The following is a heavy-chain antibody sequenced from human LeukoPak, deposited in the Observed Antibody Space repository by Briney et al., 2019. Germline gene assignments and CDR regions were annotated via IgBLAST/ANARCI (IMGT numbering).Heavy chain of an antibody. CDR1: GGSFSGYY. V-gene: IGHV4-34*01. CDR2: INHSGST. J-gene: IGHJ6*03. CDR3: VRGVIRYYYYMDV. D-gene: IGHD3-10*01. Sequence: PSETLSLTCAVYGGSFSGYYWSWIRQPPGKGLEWIGEINHSGSTNYNPSLKSRVTISVDTSKNQFSLKLSSVTAADTAVYYAVRGVIRYYYYMDVWGKGTTVTVSS.